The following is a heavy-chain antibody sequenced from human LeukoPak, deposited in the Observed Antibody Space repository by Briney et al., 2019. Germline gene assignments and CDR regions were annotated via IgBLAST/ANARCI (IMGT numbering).Heavy chain of an antibody. CDR3: ARGYVSHWFDP. Sequence: GASVRVSFKASGYTFTSYYMHWVRQAPGQGLEWIGIINPSGAITSYAQQFQGRLTMTRDTSTSTVYMELSSLRSEDTAVYYCARGYVSHWFDPWGQGTLVTVSS. V-gene: IGHV1-46*01. D-gene: IGHD3-16*01. CDR2: INPSGAIT. CDR1: GYTFTSYY. J-gene: IGHJ5*02.